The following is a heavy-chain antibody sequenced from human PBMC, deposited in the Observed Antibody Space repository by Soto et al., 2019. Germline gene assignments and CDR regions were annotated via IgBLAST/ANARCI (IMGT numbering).Heavy chain of an antibody. CDR2: IIPIFGTA. CDR3: ARDSRRADNWNYDLPFYYYYGMDV. CDR1: GGTFSSYA. J-gene: IGHJ6*02. Sequence: SVKVSCKASGGTFSSYAISWVRQAPGQGLEWMGGIIPIFGTANYAQKFQGRVTITTDESTSTAYMELSSLRSEDTAVYYCARDSRRADNWNYDLPFYYYYGMDVWGQGTTVTVSS. V-gene: IGHV1-69*05. D-gene: IGHD1-7*01.